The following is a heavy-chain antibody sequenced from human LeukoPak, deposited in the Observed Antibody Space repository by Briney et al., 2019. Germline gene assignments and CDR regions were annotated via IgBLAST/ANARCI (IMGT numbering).Heavy chain of an antibody. J-gene: IGHJ4*02. CDR2: ISGSGGST. D-gene: IGHD6-19*01. CDR1: GFTFSSYG. V-gene: IGHV3-23*01. CDR3: AREGSGWFIDY. Sequence: GGSLRLSCAVSGFTFSSYGMSWVRQAPGKGLEWVSAISGSGGSTYYADSVKGRFTISRDNSKNTLYLQMNSLRADDTAVYYCAREGSGWFIDYWGQGTLVTVSS.